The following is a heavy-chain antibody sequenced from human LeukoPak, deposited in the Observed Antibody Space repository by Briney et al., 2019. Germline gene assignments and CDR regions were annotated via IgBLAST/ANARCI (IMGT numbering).Heavy chain of an antibody. V-gene: IGHV3-7*01. CDR1: GFTFSSYW. CDR3: ARVPPPKNYYDSSGYWDY. D-gene: IGHD3-22*01. J-gene: IGHJ4*02. CDR2: IKQDGSEK. Sequence: GGSLRLSCAASGFTFSSYWMSWVRQAPGKGLEWVANIKQDGSEKYYVDSVKGRFTISRDNPKNSLCLQMNSLRAEDTAVYYCARVPPPKNYYDSSGYWDYWGQGTLVTVSS.